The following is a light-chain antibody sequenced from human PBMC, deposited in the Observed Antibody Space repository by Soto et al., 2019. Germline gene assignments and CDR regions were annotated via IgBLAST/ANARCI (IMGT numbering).Light chain of an antibody. V-gene: IGKV3-20*01. Sequence: EIVLTQSPGTLSLSPGERATLSCRASQSVSSSQLAWYQQKPGQAPRLLIYGASSRATGIPDRFSASGTGTDFTLTISDVQPEDFAVYYCHQRQSWPRTFGQGTKVDIK. CDR2: GAS. CDR3: HQRQSWPRT. J-gene: IGKJ1*01. CDR1: QSVSSSQ.